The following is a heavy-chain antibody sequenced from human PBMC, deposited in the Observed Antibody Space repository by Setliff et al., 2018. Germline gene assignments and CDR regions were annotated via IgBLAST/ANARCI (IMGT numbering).Heavy chain of an antibody. CDR1: GFSFSDHS. D-gene: IGHD2-21*01. V-gene: IGHV3-72*01. Sequence: GGSLRLSCATSGFSFSDHSMDWVRQAPGKGLEWVGRTRNKVSSYITEYAASVKGRFTISRDDSKSSMFLQMNSLKTEDTAVYYCATSYYDCGADCYLVPFGFWGQGTLVTVS. J-gene: IGHJ4*02. CDR2: TRNKVSSYIT. CDR3: ATSYYDCGADCYLVPFGF.